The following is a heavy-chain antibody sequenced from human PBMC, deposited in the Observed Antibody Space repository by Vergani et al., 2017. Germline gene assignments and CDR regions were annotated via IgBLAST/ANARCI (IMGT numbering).Heavy chain of an antibody. Sequence: VQLVESGGGLVKPGGSLRLSCAASGFTFSDYYMSWVRQAPGKGLDWVSLIYSGGTTFYTNSVKGRFTISRDNSKNTLYLQMNSLRAEDTAVYYCARDGHTSGYPDYWGQGTLVTVSS. D-gene: IGHD3-22*01. CDR2: IYSGGTT. J-gene: IGHJ4*02. CDR3: ARDGHTSGYPDY. V-gene: IGHV3-66*01. CDR1: GFTFSDYY.